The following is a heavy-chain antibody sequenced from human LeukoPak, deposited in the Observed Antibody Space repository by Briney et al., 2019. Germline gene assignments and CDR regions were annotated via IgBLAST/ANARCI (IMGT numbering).Heavy chain of an antibody. CDR1: GGSVSSWY. J-gene: IGHJ4*02. Sequence: SETLSLTCTVSGGSVSSWYWSWIRQPPGKGLEWIGYFHNSGTSTYNPSLKSRVTISADTSKNQFSLKLNSLTTADTAVYYCTRGAGWLIDYWGQGILVTVSS. CDR2: FHNSGTS. CDR3: TRGAGWLIDY. D-gene: IGHD3-16*01. V-gene: IGHV4-59*02.